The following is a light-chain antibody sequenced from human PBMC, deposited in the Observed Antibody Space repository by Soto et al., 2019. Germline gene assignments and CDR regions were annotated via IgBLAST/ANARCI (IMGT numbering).Light chain of an antibody. J-gene: IGKJ2*03. CDR2: GTS. V-gene: IGKV3-20*01. CDR1: QSVSSNY. CDR3: QQYGNSPRYS. Sequence: EIVLTQSPGTLSLSLGERATLSCRASQSVSSNYLAWYQQKPGQAPRLLIYGTSSRATGIPDRFSGSGSGTDFTLTISRLEPDDCAVYYCQQYGNSPRYSFGQGTILEFK.